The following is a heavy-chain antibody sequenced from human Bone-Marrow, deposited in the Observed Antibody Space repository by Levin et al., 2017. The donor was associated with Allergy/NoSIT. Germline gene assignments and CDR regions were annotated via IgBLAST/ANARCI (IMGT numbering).Heavy chain of an antibody. V-gene: IGHV3-21*01. Sequence: PGGSLRLSCAASRFNFSNYNMNWVRQAPGKGLEWVSSISSRSSYIYYADSVKGRFTISRDNAKNSLYLQMNSLRAEDTAVFYCARARPNYLHDSSGSHAFDIWGRGTMVTVSS. CDR3: ARARPNYLHDSSGSHAFDI. CDR2: ISSRSSYI. J-gene: IGHJ3*02. D-gene: IGHD3-22*01. CDR1: RFNFSNYN.